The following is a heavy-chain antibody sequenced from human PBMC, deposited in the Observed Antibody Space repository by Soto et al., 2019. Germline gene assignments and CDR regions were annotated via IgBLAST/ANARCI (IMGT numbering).Heavy chain of an antibody. CDR2: IIPIFGTA. V-gene: IGHV1-69*13. CDR3: ARVGYSSGGPGNYYYGMDV. CDR1: GGTFSSYA. J-gene: IGHJ6*02. Sequence: SVKVSCKASGGTFSSYAISWVRQAPGQGLEWMGGIIPIFGTANYAQKFQGGVTITADESTSTAYMELSSLRSEDTAVYYCARVGYSSGGPGNYYYGMDVWGQGTTVTVSS. D-gene: IGHD6-19*01.